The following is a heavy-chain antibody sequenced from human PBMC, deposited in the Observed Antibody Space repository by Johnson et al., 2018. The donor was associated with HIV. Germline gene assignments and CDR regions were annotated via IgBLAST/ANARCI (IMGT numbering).Heavy chain of an antibody. V-gene: IGHV3-74*01. CDR1: GFTFSSHW. CDR2: INSDGSST. D-gene: IGHD3-22*01. Sequence: VQLVESGGGLVQPGGSLRLSCAASGFTFSSHWMHWVRQPPGKGLVWVSRINSDGSSTSYADSVKGRFTISRDNAKNTLYLQMNSLRAEDTAVYYCVRDPYYYDSSDAFDIWGQGTMVTVSS. CDR3: VRDPYYYDSSDAFDI. J-gene: IGHJ3*02.